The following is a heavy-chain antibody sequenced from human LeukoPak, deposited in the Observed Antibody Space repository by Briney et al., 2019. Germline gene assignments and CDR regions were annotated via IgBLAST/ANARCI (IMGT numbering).Heavy chain of an antibody. CDR3: ARDQEGAAAGTFDY. D-gene: IGHD6-13*01. CDR1: GFTFSSYG. J-gene: IGHJ4*02. Sequence: PGGSLRLSCAASGFTFSSYGMHWVRQAPGKGLEWVAVISYDGSNKYYADSVKGRFTISRDNSKNTLYLQMNSLRAEDTAVYCCARDQEGAAAGTFDYWGQGTLVTVSS. V-gene: IGHV3-30*03. CDR2: ISYDGSNK.